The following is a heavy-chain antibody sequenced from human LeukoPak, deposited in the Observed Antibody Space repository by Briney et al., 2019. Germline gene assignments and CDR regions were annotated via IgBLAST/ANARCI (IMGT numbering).Heavy chain of an antibody. CDR1: GFTFSLYA. CDR3: ARDTLQPGLIDS. J-gene: IGHJ4*02. CDR2: INDDSSDI. Sequence: GSLRLSCAASGFTFSLYAMDWVRQAPGKGLEWVSYINDDSSDIHYADSVRGRFTISRDNARNTLYLQLSSLRAEDTAVYYCARDTLQPGLIDSWGQGTLVTVSS. D-gene: IGHD2-2*01. V-gene: IGHV3-21*05.